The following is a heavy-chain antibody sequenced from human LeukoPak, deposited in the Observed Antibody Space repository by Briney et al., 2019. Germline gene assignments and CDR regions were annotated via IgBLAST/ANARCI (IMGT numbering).Heavy chain of an antibody. CDR2: ISSSSYI. J-gene: IGHJ4*02. Sequence: PGGSLRLSCAASGFTFSSYSMNWVRQAPGKGLEWVSSISSSSYIYYADSVKGRFTISRDNAKNSLYLQMNSLRAEDTAVYYCARAFTVATMNAFDCWGQGTLVTVSS. D-gene: IGHD5-12*01. V-gene: IGHV3-21*01. CDR3: ARAFTVATMNAFDC. CDR1: GFTFSSYS.